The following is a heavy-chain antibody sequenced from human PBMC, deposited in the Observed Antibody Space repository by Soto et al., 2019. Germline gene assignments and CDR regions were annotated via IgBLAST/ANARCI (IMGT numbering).Heavy chain of an antibody. CDR3: ARDGCISTSCYVVYYGMDV. Sequence: QVQLVQSGAEVKKPGSSVKVSCKASGGTFSSYAISWVRQAPGQGLEWMGGIIPIFGTANYAQKFQGRVTITADESTSTAYMELSSLGSEDTAVYYCARDGCISTSCYVVYYGMDVWGQGTTVTVSS. J-gene: IGHJ6*02. CDR1: GGTFSSYA. D-gene: IGHD2-2*01. CDR2: IIPIFGTA. V-gene: IGHV1-69*12.